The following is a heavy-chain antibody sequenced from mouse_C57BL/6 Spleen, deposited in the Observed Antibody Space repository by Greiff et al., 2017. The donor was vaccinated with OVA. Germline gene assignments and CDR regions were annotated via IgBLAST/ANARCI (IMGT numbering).Heavy chain of an antibody. D-gene: IGHD4-1*01. J-gene: IGHJ2*01. CDR1: GYTFTSYW. CDR2: IDPSDSYT. Sequence: QVQLQQPGAELVKPGASVKLSCKASGYTFTSYWMQWVKQRPGQGLEWIGEIDPSDSYTNYNQKFKGQATLTVDKSSSTAYMQLSSLTSEGSAVYYCARTGTRYFDYWGQGTTLTVSS. V-gene: IGHV1-50*01. CDR3: ARTGTRYFDY.